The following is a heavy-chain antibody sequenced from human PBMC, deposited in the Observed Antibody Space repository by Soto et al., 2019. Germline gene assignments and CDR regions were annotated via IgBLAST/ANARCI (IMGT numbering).Heavy chain of an antibody. J-gene: IGHJ6*02. CDR1: GGTFSSYA. CDR3: AREDTASHYYYYGMDV. D-gene: IGHD5-18*01. Sequence: EASVKVSCKASGGTFSSYAISWVRQAPGQGLGWMGGIIPIFGTANYAQKFQGRVTITADESTSTAYMELSSLRSEDTAVYYCAREDTASHYYYYGMDVWGQGTTVTVSS. CDR2: IIPIFGTA. V-gene: IGHV1-69*13.